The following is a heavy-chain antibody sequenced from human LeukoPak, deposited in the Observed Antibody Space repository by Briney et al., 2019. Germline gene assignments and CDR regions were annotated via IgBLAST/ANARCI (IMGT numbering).Heavy chain of an antibody. CDR1: GFTFDDYA. J-gene: IGHJ4*02. D-gene: IGHD3-22*01. V-gene: IGHV3-43D*04. CDR2: ISWDGGGT. CDR3: AKSGTYYYDSSGYDLDY. Sequence: GGSLRLSCAASGFTFDDYAMHWVRQAPAKGLEWVSLISWDGGGTYYADSVKGRFTISRDNSKNYLYLQMNSLRAEETAVYYCAKSGTYYYDSSGYDLDYWGQGTLVTVSS.